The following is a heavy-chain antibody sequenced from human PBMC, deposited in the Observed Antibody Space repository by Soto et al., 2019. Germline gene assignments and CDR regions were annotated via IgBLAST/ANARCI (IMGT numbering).Heavy chain of an antibody. CDR1: GGSISSSSYY. V-gene: IGHV4-39*01. D-gene: IGHD4-17*01. CDR2: IYYSGST. Sequence: QLQLQESGPGLVKPSETLSLTCTVSGGSISSSSYYWGWIRQPPGKGLEWIGSIYYSGSTYYNPSMRSRVTISGGTSKNQFSLKLSSVTAADTAVYYCASGDGDYDSWYFDLWGRGTLVTVSS. CDR3: ASGDGDYDSWYFDL. J-gene: IGHJ2*01.